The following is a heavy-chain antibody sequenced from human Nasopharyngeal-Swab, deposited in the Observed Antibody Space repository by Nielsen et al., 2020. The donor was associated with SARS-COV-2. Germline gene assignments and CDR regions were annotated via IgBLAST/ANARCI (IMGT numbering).Heavy chain of an antibody. Sequence: WIRQPPGKGLEWVAVISYEGSNKYYADSVKGRFTISRDNSKNTLYLQMNSLRAEDTAVYYCAKPVLEWFGLFDYWGQGTLVTVSS. V-gene: IGHV3-30*18. D-gene: IGHD3-3*01. CDR2: ISYEGSNK. J-gene: IGHJ4*02. CDR3: AKPVLEWFGLFDY.